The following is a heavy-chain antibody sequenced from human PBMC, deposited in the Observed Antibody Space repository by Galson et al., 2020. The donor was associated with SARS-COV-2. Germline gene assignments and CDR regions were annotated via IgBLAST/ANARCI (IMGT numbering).Heavy chain of an antibody. CDR1: GFTFSSYG. D-gene: IGHD1-1*01. Sequence: GESLKISCAASGFTFSSYGMHWVRQAPGKGMEWVPVISFDGSTRYYADSVKGRFTISRDNFKNTLSLQMSSLRPEDTAVYYCAKEWTRTTFLDFWGQGTLVTVSS. CDR2: ISFDGSTR. CDR3: AKEWTRTTFLDF. V-gene: IGHV3-30*18. J-gene: IGHJ4*02.